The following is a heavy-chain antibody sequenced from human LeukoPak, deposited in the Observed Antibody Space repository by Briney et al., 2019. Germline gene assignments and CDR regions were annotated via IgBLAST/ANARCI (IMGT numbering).Heavy chain of an antibody. CDR3: ASLWSMVTGTPGPNWFDP. Sequence: ASVKVSCKASGYTFTGYYMHWVRQAPGQGLEWMGWINPNSGGTNYAQKFQGRVTMTRDTSISTAYMELSRLRSDDTAVYYCASLWSMVTGTPGPNWFDPWGQGTLDTVSS. CDR2: INPNSGGT. J-gene: IGHJ5*02. CDR1: GYTFTGYY. V-gene: IGHV1-2*02. D-gene: IGHD1-20*01.